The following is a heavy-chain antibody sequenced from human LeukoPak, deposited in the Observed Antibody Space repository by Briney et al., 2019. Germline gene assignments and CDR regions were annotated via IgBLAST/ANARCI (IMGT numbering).Heavy chain of an antibody. Sequence: GGSLRLSCAASGFTVSNNYMSWVRQAPGKGLEWVSLIYSGGSTYYADSVKGRFTISRDNSKNTLYLQMNSLRAEDTAVYYCAKGYTWNNIDYWGQGTLVTVSS. CDR2: IYSGGST. D-gene: IGHD1/OR15-1a*01. V-gene: IGHV3-53*01. CDR3: AKGYTWNNIDY. J-gene: IGHJ4*02. CDR1: GFTVSNNY.